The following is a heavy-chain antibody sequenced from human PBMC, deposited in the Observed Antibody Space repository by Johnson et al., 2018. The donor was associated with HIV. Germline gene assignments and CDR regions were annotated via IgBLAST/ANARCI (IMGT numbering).Heavy chain of an antibody. CDR2: INSDGSST. CDR1: GFTFDDYG. V-gene: IGHV3-20*04. J-gene: IGHJ3*02. Sequence: VQLVESGGGVVRPGESLRLSCTASGFTFDDYGMSWVRQAPGKGLVWVSHINSDGSSTSYADSVKGRSTISRDNSKNTLYLQMNSLRAEDTAVYYCTRRSPYDAFDIWGRGTRVTVSS. CDR3: TRRSPYDAFDI.